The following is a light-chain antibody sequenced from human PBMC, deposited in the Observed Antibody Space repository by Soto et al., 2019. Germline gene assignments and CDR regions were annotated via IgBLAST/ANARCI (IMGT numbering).Light chain of an antibody. V-gene: IGKV3-20*01. Sequence: IVFAHISSTLSLSPGERATPSWKASQSVSSSYLAWYQQKPGQAPRLLIYGASNRATGIPDRFSGSGSGTDFTLTISRLEPEDFAVYYCQQYDNSPLTFGGGTKVDIK. CDR1: QSVSSSY. CDR3: QQYDNSPLT. J-gene: IGKJ4*01. CDR2: GAS.